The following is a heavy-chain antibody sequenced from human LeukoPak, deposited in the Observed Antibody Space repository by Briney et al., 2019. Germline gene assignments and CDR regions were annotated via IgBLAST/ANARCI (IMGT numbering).Heavy chain of an antibody. D-gene: IGHD2-15*01. CDR2: IYTSGGT. Sequence: PSQTLSLTCIVSGGSISSGSDYWTWIRQPAGKGLEWIGRIYTSGGTNYNPSLDSRVTISLDTSKNQFSLKLSSVTATDTAVYYCARERLGYCNGAYCPFDNWGQGTLVTVSS. CDR3: ARERLGYCNGAYCPFDN. J-gene: IGHJ4*02. CDR1: GGSISSGSDY. V-gene: IGHV4-61*02.